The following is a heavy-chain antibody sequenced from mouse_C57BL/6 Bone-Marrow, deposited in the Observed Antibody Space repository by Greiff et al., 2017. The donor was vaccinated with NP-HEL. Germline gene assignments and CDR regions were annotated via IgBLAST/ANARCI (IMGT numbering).Heavy chain of an antibody. V-gene: IGHV14-1*01. CDR2: IDPEDGDT. CDR3: TTGDYYYGSSYSFAY. D-gene: IGHD1-1*01. Sequence: DVQLQESGAELVRPGASVKLSCTASGFNIKDYYMHWVKQRPEQGLEWIGRIDPEDGDTEYAPKFQGKATMTADTSSNTAYLQLSSLTSEDTAVYYCTTGDYYYGSSYSFAYWGQGTLVTVSA. CDR1: GFNIKDYY. J-gene: IGHJ3*01.